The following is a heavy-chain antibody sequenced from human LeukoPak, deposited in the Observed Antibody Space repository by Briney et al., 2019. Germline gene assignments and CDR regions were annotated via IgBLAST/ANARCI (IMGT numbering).Heavy chain of an antibody. CDR2: IYYSGST. V-gene: IGHV4-39*07. D-gene: IGHD3-10*01. CDR1: GGSISSSSYY. CDR3: AREKGYYADI. J-gene: IGHJ3*02. Sequence: SETLSLTCTVSGGSISSSSYYWGWIRQPPGKGLEWIGSIYYSGSTYYNPSLKSRVTISVDTSKNQFSLKLSSVTAADTAVYYCAREKGYYADIWGQGTMVTVSS.